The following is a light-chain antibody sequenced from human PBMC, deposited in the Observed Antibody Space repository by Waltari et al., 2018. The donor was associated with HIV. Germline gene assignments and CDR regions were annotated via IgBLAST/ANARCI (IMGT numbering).Light chain of an antibody. CDR2: NNK. CDR1: SPNIGSNS. CDR3: AAWDDSLKGYV. J-gene: IGLJ1*01. Sequence: QSVLTQPPSESGTPGQRVTIPCSGSSPNIGSNSVNCYKQLPGTTPKVLMFNNKQRPSGVPDRFSGSKTGTSASLAISGLQSDDEADYYCAAWDDSLKGYVFGTGTGVTIL. V-gene: IGLV1-44*01.